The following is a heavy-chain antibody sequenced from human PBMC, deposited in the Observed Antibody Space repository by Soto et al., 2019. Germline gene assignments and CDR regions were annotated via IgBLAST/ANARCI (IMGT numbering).Heavy chain of an antibody. J-gene: IGHJ5*02. CDR2: INHSGST. V-gene: IGHV4-34*01. CDR1: GGSFSGYY. Sequence: QVQLQQWGAGLLKPSETLSLTCAVYGGSFSGYYWSWIRQPPGKGLEWIGEINHSGSTNYNPSLRSRVTISVDASKNQFSLKLSSVTAADTPVYYCASCLIAAAGMDNWFDPWGQGTLVTVSS. D-gene: IGHD6-13*01. CDR3: ASCLIAAAGMDNWFDP.